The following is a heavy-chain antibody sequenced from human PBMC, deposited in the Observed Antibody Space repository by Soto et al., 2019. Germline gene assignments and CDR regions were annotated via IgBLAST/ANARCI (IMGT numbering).Heavy chain of an antibody. D-gene: IGHD3-16*01. J-gene: IGHJ6*02. CDR3: ARGTIFLVSNPYDGNGMDV. CDR1: GFTFGHYG. CDR2: IEYDGINK. Sequence: QVQLVESGGGVGQPGTSLSLSCAASGFTFGHYGMHWVRQAPGKGLEWVAVIEYDGINKHHSDSVKGRFTIARDNSKNTVSMQMDRLTVEDTAVYYCARGTIFLVSNPYDGNGMDVWGQGTTVTVSS. V-gene: IGHV3-30*03.